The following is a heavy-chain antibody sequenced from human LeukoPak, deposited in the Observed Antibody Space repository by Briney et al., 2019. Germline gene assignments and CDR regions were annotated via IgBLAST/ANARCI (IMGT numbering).Heavy chain of an antibody. D-gene: IGHD3-3*01. CDR1: GYTLTELS. J-gene: IGHJ4*02. Sequence: ASVKVSCKVSGYTLTELSMHWVRQAPGKGLEWMGGVDPEDGETIYAQKFQGRVTMTEDTSTDTAYMELSSLRSEDTAVYYCATFLGTGRGYDFWSGFGYFDYWGQGTLVTVSS. CDR2: VDPEDGET. CDR3: ATFLGTGRGYDFWSGFGYFDY. V-gene: IGHV1-24*01.